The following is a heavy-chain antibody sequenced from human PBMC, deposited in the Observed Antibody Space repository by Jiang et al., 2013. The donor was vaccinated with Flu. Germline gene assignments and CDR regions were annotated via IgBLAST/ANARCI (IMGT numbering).Heavy chain of an antibody. CDR3: TRGKNFNDV. D-gene: IGHD1-7*01. J-gene: IGHJ6*02. CDR1: GYTFTRYT. Sequence: SGSELKKPGASVKVSCKASGYTFTRYTMSWLRQAPGQGLEWMGWINTDTGNPTYAQGFTGRFVFSLDTSVSTAYLQINALKTDDTAIYYCTRGKNFNDVWGQGTTVTVSS. V-gene: IGHV7-4-1*02. CDR2: INTDTGNP.